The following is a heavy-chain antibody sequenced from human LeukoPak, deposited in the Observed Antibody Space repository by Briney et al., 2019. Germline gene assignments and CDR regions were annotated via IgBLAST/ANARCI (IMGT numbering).Heavy chain of an antibody. Sequence: GGSLRLSCAASGFTFSSYDMHWVRHATGKGLEWVSAIGTAGDTYYPGSVKGRFTISRENAKNSLYLQMNSLRAGDTAVYYCAKDPRRDSSGWALDYWGQGTLVTVSS. CDR1: GFTFSSYD. CDR3: AKDPRRDSSGWALDY. CDR2: IGTAGDT. J-gene: IGHJ4*02. D-gene: IGHD6-19*01. V-gene: IGHV3-13*01.